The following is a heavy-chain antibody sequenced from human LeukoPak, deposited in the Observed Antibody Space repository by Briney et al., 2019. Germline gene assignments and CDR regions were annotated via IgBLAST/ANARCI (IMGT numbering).Heavy chain of an antibody. J-gene: IGHJ4*02. V-gene: IGHV5-51*01. CDR1: GYSFTSYW. Sequence: GESLKISCKGSGYSFTSYWIGWVRQMPGKGLKWMGIIYPGDSDAGYSPSFQGQVTISVDNSISTAYLQWSGLRASDTAMYFCARRPHFLDRSGNFFFDYWGQGTLVTVSS. D-gene: IGHD3-22*01. CDR3: ARRPHFLDRSGNFFFDY. CDR2: IYPGDSDA.